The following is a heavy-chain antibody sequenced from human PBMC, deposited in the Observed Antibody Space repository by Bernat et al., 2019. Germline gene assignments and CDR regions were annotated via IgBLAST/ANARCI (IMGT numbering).Heavy chain of an antibody. CDR2: IYYSGST. CDR3: ARQDYGDYTWDYFDY. D-gene: IGHD4-17*01. Sequence: QLQLQESGPGLVKPSETLSLTCTVSGGSISSSSYYWGWIRQPPGKGLEWIGSIYYSGSTYYNPSLKSRVTISVDTSKNQFSLKLSSVTAADTAVYYCARQDYGDYTWDYFDYWGQGTLVTVSS. CDR1: GGSISSSSYY. V-gene: IGHV4-39*01. J-gene: IGHJ4*02.